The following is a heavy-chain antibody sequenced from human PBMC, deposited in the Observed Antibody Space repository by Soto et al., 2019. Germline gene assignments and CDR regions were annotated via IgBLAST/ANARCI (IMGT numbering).Heavy chain of an antibody. D-gene: IGHD3-10*01. CDR1: GGTFGTYG. J-gene: IGHJ3*02. V-gene: IGHV1-69*06. CDR3: ARDMAADAFDI. Sequence: QLVQSGAEVKKPGSSVKVSCNASGGTFGTYGIGWVRQAPGQGLEWMGSIVPVFGRANYAQKFRGRATITADKSATTAYMELISVTSEDTAVYYCARDMAADAFDIWGQGTMVTVSS. CDR2: IVPVFGRA.